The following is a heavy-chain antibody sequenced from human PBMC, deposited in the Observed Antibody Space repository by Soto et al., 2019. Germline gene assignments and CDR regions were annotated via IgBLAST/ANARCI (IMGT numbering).Heavy chain of an antibody. Sequence: SETLSLTCAISGDSVSSNSAAWNWIRQSPSRGLEWLGRTYYRSKWYNDYAVSVKSRITINPDTSKNQFSLQLNSVTPEDTAVYYCAREEYSSGYYYYYYGMDVWGQGTTVTVSS. CDR3: AREEYSSGYYYYYYGMDV. CDR2: TYYRSKWYN. D-gene: IGHD6-25*01. CDR1: GDSVSSNSAA. V-gene: IGHV6-1*01. J-gene: IGHJ6*02.